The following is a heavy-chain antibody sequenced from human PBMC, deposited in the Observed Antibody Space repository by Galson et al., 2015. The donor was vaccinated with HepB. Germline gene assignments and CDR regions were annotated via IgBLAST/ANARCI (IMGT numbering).Heavy chain of an antibody. V-gene: IGHV3-23*01. Sequence: LRLSCAASGFTFSSYWMSWVRQAPGKGLEWVSAISGSGGSTYYADSVKGRFTISRDNSKNTLYLQMNSLRADDTAVYYCAKWWLDSSGYYYLPWAFDIWGQGTMVTVSS. D-gene: IGHD3-22*01. CDR3: AKWWLDSSGYYYLPWAFDI. J-gene: IGHJ3*02. CDR2: ISGSGGST. CDR1: GFTFSSYW.